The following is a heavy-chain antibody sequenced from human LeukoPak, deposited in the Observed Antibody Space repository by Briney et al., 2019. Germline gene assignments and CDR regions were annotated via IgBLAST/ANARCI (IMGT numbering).Heavy chain of an antibody. CDR2: LSIDGKKI. V-gene: IGHV3-30*04. CDR3: ATALQTVGANY. Sequence: PGGSLRLSCAASGFTLSNYAMHWVRQAPGKGLEWLSVLSIDGKKIHYADSLKGRFTISRDNSKNTLYLQMNSLKTEDTAVYYCATALQTVGANYWGQGTLVTVPS. D-gene: IGHD1-26*01. CDR1: GFTLSNYA. J-gene: IGHJ4*02.